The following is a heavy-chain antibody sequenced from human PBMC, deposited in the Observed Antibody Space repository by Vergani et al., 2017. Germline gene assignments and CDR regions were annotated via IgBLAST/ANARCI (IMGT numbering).Heavy chain of an antibody. CDR2: IHPADSDT. Sequence: EVQLVQSGAEVKKPGESLKISCQISGYSFTNYWIGWVRQMPGKGLEWMGIIHPADSDTRYSPSFQGQVTISVDKSISTAYLQRSSRGASDSAIYYCARLYGRDSSGSKYFDYWGQGTLVTVSS. CDR3: ARLYGRDSSGSKYFDY. CDR1: GYSFTNYW. V-gene: IGHV5-51*01. D-gene: IGHD3-22*01. J-gene: IGHJ4*02.